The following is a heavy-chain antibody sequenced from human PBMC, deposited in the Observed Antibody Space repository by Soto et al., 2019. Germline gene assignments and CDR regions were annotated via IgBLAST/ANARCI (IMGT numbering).Heavy chain of an antibody. D-gene: IGHD3-10*01. V-gene: IGHV4-34*01. CDR3: GRGRDGGAAN. Sequence: LQQWGAGLLKPSETLSLTCADYGGSFGGYYWSWLRQPPGKGLAWIGEINPCGSTKLTPSPKIRVTMSGDTPKNQFSLKLTSVAAADTAVYYCGRGRDGGAANWGQGTLVTVSS. J-gene: IGHJ4*02. CDR2: INPCGST. CDR1: GGSFGGYY.